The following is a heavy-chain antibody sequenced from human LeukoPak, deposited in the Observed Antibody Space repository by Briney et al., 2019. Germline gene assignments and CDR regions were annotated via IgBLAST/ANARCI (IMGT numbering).Heavy chain of an antibody. CDR2: INPNSGGK. V-gene: IGHV1-2*06. J-gene: IGHJ4*02. CDR3: ARDMGEVVGATLDY. Sequence: ASVKVSCQASGYTFTGYYMHWLRPAPGQGLAWMGRINPNSGGKNNAQKFQAGVTKPRDTHISKHYLELSRLRSDDTAVYYCARDMGEVVGATLDYWGQGTLDTVSS. D-gene: IGHD1-26*01. CDR1: GYTFTGYY.